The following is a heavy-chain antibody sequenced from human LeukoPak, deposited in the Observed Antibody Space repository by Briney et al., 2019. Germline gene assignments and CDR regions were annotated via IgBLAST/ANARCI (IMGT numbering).Heavy chain of an antibody. Sequence: GGSLRLSCAASGFTFSSYWMHWVRQAPGKGLEWVGRIKSKTDGGTTDYAAPVKGRFTISRDDSKNTLYLQMNSLKTEDTAVYYCTTDIVATGIILEWGQGTLVTVSS. CDR3: TTDIVATGIILE. CDR2: IKSKTDGGTT. J-gene: IGHJ4*02. V-gene: IGHV3-15*01. D-gene: IGHD5-12*01. CDR1: GFTFSSYW.